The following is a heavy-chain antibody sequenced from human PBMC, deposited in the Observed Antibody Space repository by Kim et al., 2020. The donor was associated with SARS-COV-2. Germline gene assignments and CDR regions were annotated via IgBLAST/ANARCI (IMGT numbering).Heavy chain of an antibody. D-gene: IGHD1-26*01. Sequence: STSFAQKIQGRVTMTRETSTSTDYMELGSLRSEDTAVYYCARNSNSGFDYWGQGTLVTVAS. V-gene: IGHV1-46*01. J-gene: IGHJ4*02. CDR2: ST. CDR3: ARNSNSGFDY.